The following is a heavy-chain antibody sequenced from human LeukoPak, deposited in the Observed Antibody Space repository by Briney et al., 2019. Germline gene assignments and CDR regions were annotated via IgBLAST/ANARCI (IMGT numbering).Heavy chain of an antibody. Sequence: PGGSLRLSCAASGFTFSSYWMHWVRQAPGKGPVWVSRINSDGSSTSYADSVKGRFTISRDNAKNTLYLQMNSLRAEDTAVYYCARDGSGSYYYYYMDVWGKGTTVTVSS. CDR1: GFTFSSYW. J-gene: IGHJ6*03. CDR2: INSDGSST. V-gene: IGHV3-74*01. CDR3: ARDGSGSYYYYYMDV. D-gene: IGHD3-10*01.